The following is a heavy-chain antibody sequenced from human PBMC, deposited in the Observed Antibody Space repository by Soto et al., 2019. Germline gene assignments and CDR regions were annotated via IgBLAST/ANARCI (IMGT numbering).Heavy chain of an antibody. Sequence: SXTLSLTCTVSGGSISSSYWSWIRQPPGKGLKWIGYIYDSGSTYYNSSLKSRVTMSVDTSKNQFSLKLSSVTAADTAVYYCARQLIYCGQGTSVTVSS. J-gene: IGHJ4*02. CDR1: GGSISSSY. D-gene: IGHD6-13*01. CDR2: IYDSGST. CDR3: ARQLIY. V-gene: IGHV4-59*08.